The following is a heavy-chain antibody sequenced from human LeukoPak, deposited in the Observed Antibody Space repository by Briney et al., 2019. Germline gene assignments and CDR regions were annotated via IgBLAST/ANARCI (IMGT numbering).Heavy chain of an antibody. Sequence: KSSETLSLTCTVSGGSISSDSYYWSWIRQPAGKGLEWIERIYTSGSTNYNPSLKSRVTISVDTSKNQFSLKLSSVTAAGTAVYYCARMYVVSEGAFDIWGQGTMVTVSS. CDR1: GGSISSDSYY. CDR3: ARMYVVSEGAFDI. V-gene: IGHV4-61*02. CDR2: IYTSGST. D-gene: IGHD3-22*01. J-gene: IGHJ3*02.